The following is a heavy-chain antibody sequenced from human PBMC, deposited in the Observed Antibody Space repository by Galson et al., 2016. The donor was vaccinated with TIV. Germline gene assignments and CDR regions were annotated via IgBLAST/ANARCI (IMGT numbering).Heavy chain of an antibody. V-gene: IGHV1-24*01. J-gene: IGHJ6*02. CDR3: VTAETSKSFYYYYYGMDV. CDR1: GYTLNALS. Sequence: SVKVSCKVSGYTLNALSIHWVRQAPGKGLEWMGGLDPEEAETFYAHMFQGRVTMTEDTSTDTAYLELINLRSEETAVYYCVTAETSKSFYYYYYGMDVWGQGTTLTVSS. D-gene: IGHD4-11*01. CDR2: LDPEEAET.